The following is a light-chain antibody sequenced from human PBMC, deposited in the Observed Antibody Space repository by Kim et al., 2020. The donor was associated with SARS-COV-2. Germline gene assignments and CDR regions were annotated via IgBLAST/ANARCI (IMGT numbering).Light chain of an antibody. V-gene: IGKV3-11*01. CDR2: DAS. CDR3: QQRSSWPHT. Sequence: EIVLTQSPATLSLSPGERATLSCRASQSVTFHLAWYQQKPGQAPRLLIYDASNTATGIPDRFRGSASGTDFTLTISSLEPEDFAVYYCQQRSSWPHTFGGGTKLEI. J-gene: IGKJ4*01. CDR1: QSVTFH.